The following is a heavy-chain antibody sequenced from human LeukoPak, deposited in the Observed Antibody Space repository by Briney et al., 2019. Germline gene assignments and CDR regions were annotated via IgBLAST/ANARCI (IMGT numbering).Heavy chain of an antibody. CDR3: ARDKQYSSGWYHRPIDY. J-gene: IGHJ4*02. CDR2: ISSSGSAI. D-gene: IGHD6-19*01. V-gene: IGHV3-48*03. Sequence: GGSLRLSCVASGFTLSSYERNWVRQAPGRGVEWVSYISSSGSAIYNVGSLNRRCTISRDNATTSVYLQMKSLRSEVTAVYYCARDKQYSSGWYHRPIDYGGQGTLVTVSS. CDR1: GFTLSSYE.